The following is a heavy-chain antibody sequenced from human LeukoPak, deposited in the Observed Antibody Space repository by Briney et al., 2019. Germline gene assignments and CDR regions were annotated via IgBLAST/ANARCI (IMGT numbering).Heavy chain of an antibody. CDR1: GYTFNNYY. V-gene: IGHV1-46*02. CDR3: TRDQEGFDY. J-gene: IGHJ4*02. Sequence: GASVKVSCTASGYTFNNYYMHWVRQAPGQGLEWLGIINPSDDKTNYAQKFQGRVTMTRNTSISTAYMELSGLRSEDTAVYYCTRDQEGFDYWGQGTLVTVSS. CDR2: INPSDDKT.